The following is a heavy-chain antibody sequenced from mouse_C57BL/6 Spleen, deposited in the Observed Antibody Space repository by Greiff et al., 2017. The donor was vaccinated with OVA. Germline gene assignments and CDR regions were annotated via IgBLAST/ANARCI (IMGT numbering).Heavy chain of an antibody. CDR2: INPNNGGT. D-gene: IGHD1-1*02. Sequence: EVQLQQSGPELVKPGASVKISCKASGYTFTDYYMNWVKQSHGKSLEWIGDINPNNGGTSYNQKFKGKATLTVDKSSSTAYMELRSLTSEDSAVYYCTRVSGSYEYFDVWGTGTTVTVSS. CDR3: TRVSGSYEYFDV. CDR1: GYTFTDYY. J-gene: IGHJ1*03. V-gene: IGHV1-26*01.